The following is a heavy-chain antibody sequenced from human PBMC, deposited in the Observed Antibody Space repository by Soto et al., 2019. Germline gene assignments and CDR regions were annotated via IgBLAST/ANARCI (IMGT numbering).Heavy chain of an antibody. CDR2: IYGGGTT. CDR3: VHTTGWPGFDF. Sequence: EVQLVESGGGLIQPGGSLRLSCAASGFAVSSKYMTWVRQAPGKGLEWVSVIYGGGTTFYAASVKGRFTISRDTTNNRLYLQMDSLRAEDTAVYDCVHTTGWPGFDFWGQGTLVTVSS. V-gene: IGHV3-53*01. CDR1: GFAVSSKY. D-gene: IGHD6-19*01. J-gene: IGHJ4*02.